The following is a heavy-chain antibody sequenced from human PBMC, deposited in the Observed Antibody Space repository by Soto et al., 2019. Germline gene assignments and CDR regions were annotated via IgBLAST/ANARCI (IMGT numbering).Heavy chain of an antibody. V-gene: IGHV4-34*01. Sequence: QVQLQQWGAGLLKPSETLSLTCAVYGKSLSGYYWSWIRQPPGKALEWIGEINHSGNTNYNPSLKRLVTISVDISKNHLFLILSSVTAAQTAMYYCARHDVRGRTIAGTSEFWGQGTLVTVSS. CDR1: GKSLSGYY. J-gene: IGHJ4*02. CDR2: INHSGNT. D-gene: IGHD1-7*01. CDR3: ARHDVRGRTIAGTSEF.